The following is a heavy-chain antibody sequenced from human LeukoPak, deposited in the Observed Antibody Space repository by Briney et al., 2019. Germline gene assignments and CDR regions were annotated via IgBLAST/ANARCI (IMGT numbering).Heavy chain of an antibody. J-gene: IGHJ4*02. CDR1: GGSFSGYY. CDR3: ARDSAGVYYDSSGFLPG. Sequence: SETLSLTCAVYGGSFSGYYRSWIRQPPGKGLEWIGEINHSGSTNYNPPLKSRVTISVDTSKNHFSLKLSSVTAADTAVYYCARDSAGVYYDSSGFLPGRGQGTLVTVSS. D-gene: IGHD3-22*01. CDR2: INHSGST. V-gene: IGHV4-34*01.